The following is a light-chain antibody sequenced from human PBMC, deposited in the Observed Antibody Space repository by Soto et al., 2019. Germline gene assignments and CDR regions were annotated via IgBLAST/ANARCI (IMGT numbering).Light chain of an antibody. J-gene: IGLJ1*01. V-gene: IGLV2-8*01. CDR3: KAYAVSNGYV. Sequence: QSARTQPPSASGSFGQSVTISCPGTKYDIGVYDVVSWYQHHPGKAPRLIIYEVVQRPTGVPDRFSCSKSATTASLTASRPPTANEVDYYCKAYAVSNGYVFGSGTQVTV. CDR1: KYDIGVYDV. CDR2: EVV.